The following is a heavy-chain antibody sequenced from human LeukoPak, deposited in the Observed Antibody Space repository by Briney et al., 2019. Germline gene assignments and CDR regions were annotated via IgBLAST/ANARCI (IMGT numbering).Heavy chain of an antibody. CDR3: ARDGPTSYLGPQY. CDR2: ISYDGNNK. J-gene: IGHJ4*02. CDR1: GFTFTSYA. Sequence: GGSLRLSCAASGFTFTSYAIHWVRQAPGKGLEWVAVISYDGNNKYYTDSVKGRFTISKDNSKNTLYLEMNSLILEDTAVYYCARDGPTSYLGPQYWGQGTLVTVSS. V-gene: IGHV3-30-3*01. D-gene: IGHD1-26*01.